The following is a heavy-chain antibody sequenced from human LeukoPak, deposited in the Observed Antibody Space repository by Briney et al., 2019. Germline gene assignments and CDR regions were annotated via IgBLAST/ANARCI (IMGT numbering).Heavy chain of an antibody. CDR2: IYWNDDK. V-gene: IGHV2-5*01. CDR3: AHSYYDSSGYYWFDY. Sequence: ESGPTLVKPTQTLTLTCTFSGFSLSTSGVGVGWIRQPPGKALEWLALIYWNDDKRYTSSLKSRLTITKDTSKNQVVLTMTNMDPVDTATYYCAHSYYDSSGYYWFDYWGQGTLVTVSS. D-gene: IGHD3-22*01. CDR1: GFSLSTSGVG. J-gene: IGHJ4*02.